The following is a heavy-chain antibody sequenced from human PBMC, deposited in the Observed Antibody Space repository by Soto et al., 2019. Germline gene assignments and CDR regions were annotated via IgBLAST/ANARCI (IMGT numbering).Heavy chain of an antibody. CDR3: AASYGSGYRTFDY. CDR2: INPIVSMS. Sequence: QVQLVQSGTEVKKPGSSVKVSCKASGDTFSFYTINWVRQAPGLGLEWMGRINPIVSMSNYAEKFQGRVSMASDKSTRTAYMELRRLRSDDTAMYFCAASYGSGYRTFDYWGQGALVIVST. CDR1: GDTFSFYT. V-gene: IGHV1-69*02. J-gene: IGHJ4*02. D-gene: IGHD3-10*01.